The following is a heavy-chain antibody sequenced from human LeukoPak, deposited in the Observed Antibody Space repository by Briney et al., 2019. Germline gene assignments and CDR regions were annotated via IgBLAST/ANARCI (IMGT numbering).Heavy chain of an antibody. D-gene: IGHD6-13*01. V-gene: IGHV1-2*04. CDR1: GYTFTGYY. CDR3: ARGGWYSSSWGHFDY. J-gene: IGHJ4*02. Sequence: ASVKVSCKASGYTFTGYYMHWVRQAPGQGLEWMGWINPNSGGTNYAQKFQGWVTMTRDTSISTAYMELSRLRSDDTAVYYCARGGWYSSSWGHFDYWGQGTLVTVSS. CDR2: INPNSGGT.